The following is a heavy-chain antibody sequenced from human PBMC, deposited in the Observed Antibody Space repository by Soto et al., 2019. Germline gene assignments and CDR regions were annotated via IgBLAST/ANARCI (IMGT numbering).Heavy chain of an antibody. J-gene: IGHJ4*02. CDR1: SFTFSDHY. V-gene: IGHV3-72*01. D-gene: IGHD6-13*01. CDR2: TRNKANSYTT. Sequence: ALRLSCASSSFTFSDHYMDLVLQHPVKWLEWFGRTRNKANSYTTEYAASVKGRFTISRDDSQNSLYLQMNTLRTEDTAVYYCVRAGIAATPYYFEYWGLGTLVTVSS. CDR3: VRAGIAATPYYFEY.